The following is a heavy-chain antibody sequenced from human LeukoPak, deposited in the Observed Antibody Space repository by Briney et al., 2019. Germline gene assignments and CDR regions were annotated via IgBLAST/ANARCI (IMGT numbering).Heavy chain of an antibody. CDR3: AGYYGGTDAFDI. Sequence: SETLSLTCTVSGGSISSYYWGWIRQPPGKGLEWIGYIYYSGSTNYNPSLKSRVTISVDTSKNQFSLKLSSVTAADTAVYYCAGYYGGTDAFDIWGQGTMVTVSS. CDR2: IYYSGST. J-gene: IGHJ3*02. V-gene: IGHV4-59*08. D-gene: IGHD4-17*01. CDR1: GGSISSYY.